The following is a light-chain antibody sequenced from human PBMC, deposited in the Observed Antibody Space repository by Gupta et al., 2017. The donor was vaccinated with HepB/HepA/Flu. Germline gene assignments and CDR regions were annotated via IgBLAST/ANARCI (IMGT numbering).Light chain of an antibody. V-gene: IGLV2-8*01. CDR2: DVT. CDR3: CSFGGNNAYI. CDR1: SGDIGSFNY. J-gene: IGLJ1*01. Sequence: QSALTQPPSASGSPGQSVTISCTGTSGDIGSFNYVSWYQQHPGKAPKRSLYDVTQRPSGVPDRFSGSKSGNTASLTVSGLQPEDEGDYYCCSFGGNNAYIFGTGTKVTVL.